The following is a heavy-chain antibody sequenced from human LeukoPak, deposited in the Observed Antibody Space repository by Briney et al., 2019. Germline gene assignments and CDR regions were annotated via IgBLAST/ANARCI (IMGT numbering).Heavy chain of an antibody. D-gene: IGHD6-25*01. CDR3: AKAHSSGPYYYGMDV. CDR2: ISWNSGSI. J-gene: IGHJ6*02. Sequence: GGSLRLSCAASGFTFDDYAMHWVRQAPGKGLEWASGISWNSGSIGYADSVKGRFTISRDNAKNSLYLQMNSLRAEDTALYYCAKAHSSGPYYYGMDVWGQGTTVTVSS. CDR1: GFTFDDYA. V-gene: IGHV3-9*01.